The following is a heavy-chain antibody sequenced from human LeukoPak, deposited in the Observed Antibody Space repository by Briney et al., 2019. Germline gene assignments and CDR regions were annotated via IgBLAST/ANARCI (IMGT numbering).Heavy chain of an antibody. V-gene: IGHV1-69*04. CDR2: IIPILGIA. CDR1: GGTFSSYA. Sequence: PEASVKVSCKASGGTFSSYAISWVRQAPGQGLEWMGRIIPILGIANYAQKFQGRVTITADKSTSTAYMELSSLRSEDTAVYYCARDCSPPRFLESYYYYGMDVWGQGTTVTVSS. CDR3: ARDCSPPRFLESYYYYGMDV. J-gene: IGHJ6*02. D-gene: IGHD3-3*01.